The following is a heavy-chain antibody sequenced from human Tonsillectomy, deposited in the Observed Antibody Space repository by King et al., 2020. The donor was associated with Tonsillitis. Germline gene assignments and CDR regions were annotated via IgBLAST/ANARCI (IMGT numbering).Heavy chain of an antibody. Sequence: VQLQESGPGLVKPSETLSLTCTVSGGSISSYYWNWIRQPPGKALEWIGYMYYSGSTNYNPSLKSRVTISVDTSKNQFSLKLSSVTAADTALYYCARGRDYGGNSRPLDYWGQGPLVTVSS. D-gene: IGHD4-23*01. V-gene: IGHV4-59*01. CDR1: GGSISSYY. J-gene: IGHJ4*02. CDR3: ARGRDYGGNSRPLDY. CDR2: MYYSGST.